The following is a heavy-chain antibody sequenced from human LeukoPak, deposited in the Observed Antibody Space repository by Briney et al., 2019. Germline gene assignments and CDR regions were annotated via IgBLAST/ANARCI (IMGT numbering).Heavy chain of an antibody. D-gene: IGHD6-13*01. CDR2: ISSSGSTI. Sequence: GGSLRLSCAASGFTFSDYYMSWIRQAPGKGLEWVSYISSSGSTIYYADSVKGRFTISRDNAKNSLYLQMNSLRAEDTAVYYCARRPLDSAAAGTNYYYYYMDVWGKGTTVTVS. CDR3: ARRPLDSAAAGTNYYYYYMDV. V-gene: IGHV3-11*04. J-gene: IGHJ6*03. CDR1: GFTFSDYY.